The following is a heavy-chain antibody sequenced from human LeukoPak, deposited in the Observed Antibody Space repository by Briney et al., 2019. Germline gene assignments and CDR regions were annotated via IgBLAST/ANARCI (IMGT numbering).Heavy chain of an antibody. J-gene: IGHJ4*02. CDR1: GFTFTRHG. Sequence: GRSLRLSCAASGFTFTRHGMHWVRQAPGKGLEWVTLISFDGSNKYFADSVKGRFTISRDYSKNTLYLQMNSLRAEDTAVYYCAKEDCSGGSCYFAHWGQGTMVTVSS. CDR2: ISFDGSNK. CDR3: AKEDCSGGSCYFAH. V-gene: IGHV3-30*18. D-gene: IGHD2-15*01.